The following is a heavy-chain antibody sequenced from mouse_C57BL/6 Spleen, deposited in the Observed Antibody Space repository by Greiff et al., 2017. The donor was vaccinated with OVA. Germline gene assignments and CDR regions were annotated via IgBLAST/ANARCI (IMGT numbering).Heavy chain of an antibody. CDR1: GFTFSDYY. Sequence: EVKLMESEGGLVQPGSSMKLSCTASGFTFSDYYMAWVRQVPEKGLEWVANINYDGSSTYYLDSLKSRFIISRDNAKNILYLQMSSLKSEDTATYYCARGQLRLGAMDYWGQGTSVTVSS. V-gene: IGHV5-16*01. CDR2: INYDGSST. J-gene: IGHJ4*01. D-gene: IGHD3-2*02. CDR3: ARGQLRLGAMDY.